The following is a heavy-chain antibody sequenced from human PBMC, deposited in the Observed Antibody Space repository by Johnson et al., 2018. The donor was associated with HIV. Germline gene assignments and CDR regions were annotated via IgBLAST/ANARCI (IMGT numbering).Heavy chain of an antibody. D-gene: IGHD1-26*01. Sequence: VQLVESGGGLVRPGESLRLSCVASGFTFSGYWMTWVRQAPGKGLEWVANIKQGGSEKYYADSAKGRFTISRDNSKTTLYMQMNSLRAEDTATYYCAKTGVGATDAAFDFWGQGTMVTVS. CDR2: IKQGGSEK. CDR3: AKTGVGATDAAFDF. J-gene: IGHJ3*01. CDR1: GFTFSGYW. V-gene: IGHV3-7*03.